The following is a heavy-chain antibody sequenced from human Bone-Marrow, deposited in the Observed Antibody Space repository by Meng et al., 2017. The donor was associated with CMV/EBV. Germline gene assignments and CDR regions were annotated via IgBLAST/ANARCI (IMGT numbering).Heavy chain of an antibody. CDR2: FDPEDGET. CDR3: ARESLLWFGESQSRPNKMPFDI. CDR1: GYTLTELS. J-gene: IGHJ3*02. Sequence: ASVKVSCKVSGYTLTELSMHWVRQAPGKGLEWMGGFDPEDGETVYAQKFQGRVTITTDESTSTAYMELSSLRSEDTAVYYCARESLLWFGESQSRPNKMPFDIWGQGTMVTVSS. D-gene: IGHD3-10*01. V-gene: IGHV1-24*01.